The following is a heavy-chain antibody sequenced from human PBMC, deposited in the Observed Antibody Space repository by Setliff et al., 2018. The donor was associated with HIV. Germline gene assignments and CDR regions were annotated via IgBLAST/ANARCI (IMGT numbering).Heavy chain of an antibody. CDR2: TKNKDNSFTT. V-gene: IGHV3-72*01. CDR1: GFTFSDHY. Sequence: GGSLRLSCAASGFTFSDHYMDWVRQAPGKGLEWVGRTKNKDNSFTTEYAASVKGRFTISRDDSKSIAYLQMNSLKTEDTAVYYCMRWGLPYAIDYWGQGMLVTVSS. CDR3: MRWGLPYAIDY. J-gene: IGHJ4*02. D-gene: IGHD2-21*02.